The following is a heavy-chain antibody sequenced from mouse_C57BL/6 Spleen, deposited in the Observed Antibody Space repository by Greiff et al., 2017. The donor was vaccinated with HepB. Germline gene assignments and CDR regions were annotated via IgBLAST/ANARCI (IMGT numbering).Heavy chain of an antibody. CDR1: GYTFTSYW. CDR3: ARKDYGSSYRAMDY. CDR2: IYPGSGST. D-gene: IGHD1-1*01. J-gene: IGHJ4*01. V-gene: IGHV1-55*01. Sequence: QVQLQQPGAELVKPGASVKMSCKASGYTFTSYWITWVKQRPGQGLEWIGDIYPGSGSTNYNEKFKSKATLTVDTSSSTAYMQLSSLTSEDSAVYYCARKDYGSSYRAMDYWGQGTSVTVSS.